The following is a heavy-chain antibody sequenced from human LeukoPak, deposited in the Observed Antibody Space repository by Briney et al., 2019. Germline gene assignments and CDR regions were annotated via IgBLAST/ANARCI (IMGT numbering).Heavy chain of an antibody. D-gene: IGHD1-26*01. V-gene: IGHV3-48*01. Sequence: GGSLRLSCVASGCTFSSYNMNWVRQPPGKGLEWVSYISGSGTTIYYADSARGRFTISRDNAKSSLYLQMKSLRADVTALDYCARAGGSYVNWFDPWGQGTLVTVST. CDR1: GCTFSSYN. CDR2: ISGSGTTI. J-gene: IGHJ5*02. CDR3: ARAGGSYVNWFDP.